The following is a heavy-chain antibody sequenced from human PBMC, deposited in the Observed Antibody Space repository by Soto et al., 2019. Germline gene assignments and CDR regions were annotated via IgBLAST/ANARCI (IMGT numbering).Heavy chain of an antibody. J-gene: IGHJ3*02. CDR2: IYQSGST. CDR3: ARELLFYDSDGFSWDDAFDI. Sequence: TLSLTCAVSVGSLSSSAYSWSWILQPPGKALEWIGFIYQSGSTYYNPSLKSRVTMSLDRPKNQFSLKLSSVTAADTAVYYCARELLFYDSDGFSWDDAFDIWGQGIMVTVSS. V-gene: IGHV4-30-2*01. CDR1: VGSLSSSAYS. D-gene: IGHD3-22*01.